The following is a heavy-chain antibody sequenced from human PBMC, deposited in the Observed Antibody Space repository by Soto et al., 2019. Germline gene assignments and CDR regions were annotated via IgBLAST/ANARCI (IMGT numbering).Heavy chain of an antibody. Sequence: EVQLVESGGGLVQSGGTLRLSCAASGFSFSDNYMSWIRQPTGKGLECVAKIDPSGSATYYVDSVRGRFTISRDNAENSLYLQMSRRRGDDAAVYYCALEVWWALESRGQGTLVTVSS. CDR3: ALEVWWALES. CDR1: GFSFSDNY. J-gene: IGHJ4*02. V-gene: IGHV3-7*01. CDR2: IDPSGSAT. D-gene: IGHD2-21*01.